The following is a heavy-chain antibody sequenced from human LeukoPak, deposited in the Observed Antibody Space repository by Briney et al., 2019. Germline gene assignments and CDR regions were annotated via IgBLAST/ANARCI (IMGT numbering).Heavy chain of an antibody. Sequence: SETLSLTCTVSGGSISSYYWSWIRQPPGKGLEWIGYIYYSGSTNYNPSLKSRVTISVDTSKNQFSLKLSSVTAADTAVYYCARNKAYWYFDLWGRGTLVTVSS. V-gene: IGHV4-59*01. CDR2: IYYSGST. CDR3: ARNKAYWYFDL. J-gene: IGHJ2*01. CDR1: GGSISSYY.